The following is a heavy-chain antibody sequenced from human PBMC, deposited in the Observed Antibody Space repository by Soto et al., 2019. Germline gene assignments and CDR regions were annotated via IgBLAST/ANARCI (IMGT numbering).Heavy chain of an antibody. CDR3: DAVTAIRPLLDY. J-gene: IGHJ4*01. Sequence: TLSLTCTVSGGSIRSADYCWSWVRQPPGNGLEWIGSIYSSELTYYNPSLQSRVTISVDTSKQQFSLKLSSMTAADTAVYYCDAVTAIRPLLDYRGHGVLVTVS. CDR2: IYSSELT. D-gene: IGHD2-21*02. CDR1: GGSIRSADYC. V-gene: IGHV4-30-4*01.